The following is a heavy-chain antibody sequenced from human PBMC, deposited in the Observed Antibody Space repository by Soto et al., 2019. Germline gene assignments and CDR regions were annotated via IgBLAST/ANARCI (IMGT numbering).Heavy chain of an antibody. CDR1: GYTFNRYY. V-gene: IGHV1-2*02. D-gene: IGHD2-15*01. J-gene: IGHJ5*02. CDR3: AREEKTNCSGGSCFLSGSLYNWFDP. CDR2: ISPHTGGT. Sequence: ASVKVSCKASGYTFNRYYMHWVRQAPGPGLEWMGWISPHTGGTTYAQKFQGRVTMTRDTSISTAYMELSRLRSDDTAVYYCAREEKTNCSGGSCFLSGSLYNWFDPWGQGTLVTVSS.